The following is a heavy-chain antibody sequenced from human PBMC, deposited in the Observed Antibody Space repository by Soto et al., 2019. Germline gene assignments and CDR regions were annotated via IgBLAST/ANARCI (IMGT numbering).Heavy chain of an antibody. V-gene: IGHV3-53*01. CDR2: IYSGGST. Sequence: GGSLRLSCAASGFTVSSNYMSWVRQAPGKGLEWVSVIYSGGSTYYADSVKGRFTISRDNSKNTLYLQMNSLRAEDTAVYYCARXITMVRGVITYYYGMDVWGQGTTVTVSS. D-gene: IGHD3-10*01. CDR1: GFTVSSNY. J-gene: IGHJ6*02. CDR3: ARXITMVRGVITYYYGMDV.